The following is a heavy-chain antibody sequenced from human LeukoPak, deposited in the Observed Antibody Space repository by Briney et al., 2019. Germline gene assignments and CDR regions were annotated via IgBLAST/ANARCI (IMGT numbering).Heavy chain of an antibody. D-gene: IGHD3-22*01. J-gene: IGHJ4*02. V-gene: IGHV1-46*01. Sequence: GASVKVSCKASGYTFTNYYVHWVRQAPGQGLEWMGIINPSGGSTTYAQKFQGRVTMTRDTSTSTVYMDLSSLRSEDTALYYCARDADGSDYYSDYWGQGTLVTVSS. CDR2: INPSGGST. CDR1: GYTFTNYY. CDR3: ARDADGSDYYSDY.